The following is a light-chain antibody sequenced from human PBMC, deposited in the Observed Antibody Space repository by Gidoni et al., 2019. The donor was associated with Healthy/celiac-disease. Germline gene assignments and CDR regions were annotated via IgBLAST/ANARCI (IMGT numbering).Light chain of an antibody. CDR3: QQRSTDPLT. Sequence: ILLTQSPATLSLSPGARATLSCRASQSVSSYLAWYQQKPGQAARLLMYDASNKATGIPARFSGSGAGTEFTIAISSIEPEEFAVYYCQQRSTDPLTFGGGTKVEIK. CDR1: QSVSSY. J-gene: IGKJ4*01. CDR2: DAS. V-gene: IGKV3-11*01.